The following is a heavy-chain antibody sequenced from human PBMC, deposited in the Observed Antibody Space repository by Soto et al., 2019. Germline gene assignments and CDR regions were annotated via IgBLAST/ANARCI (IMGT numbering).Heavy chain of an antibody. CDR3: ARDGGNYGDDDH. CDR2: ISPSGDRT. V-gene: IGHV1-46*01. D-gene: IGHD4-17*01. J-gene: IGHJ4*02. CDR1: GYTFTSYH. Sequence: QVQLVQSGAEVKKPGASVKVSCKAAGYTFTSYHIDWVRQAAGQGLEWMGKISPSGDRTWYAQKYRGRVTMNRDTSTSTDYMALSSLRSEETAVYYCARDGGNYGDDDHWGQGTLVTVSS.